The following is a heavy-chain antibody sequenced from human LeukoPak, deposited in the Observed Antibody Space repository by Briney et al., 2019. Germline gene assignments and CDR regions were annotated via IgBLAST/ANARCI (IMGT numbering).Heavy chain of an antibody. Sequence: ASVKVSCKASGYTFTSYYIHWVRQAPGQGLEWMGIINPSGGSTSSAQKFQGRVTLTRDTSTSTVYMEMSSLRSEDTAVYYCARVSGYCSGGSCYGLPSHGMDVWGQGTTVTVSS. CDR3: ARVSGYCSGGSCYGLPSHGMDV. CDR2: INPSGGST. J-gene: IGHJ6*02. CDR1: GYTFTSYY. D-gene: IGHD2-15*01. V-gene: IGHV1-46*01.